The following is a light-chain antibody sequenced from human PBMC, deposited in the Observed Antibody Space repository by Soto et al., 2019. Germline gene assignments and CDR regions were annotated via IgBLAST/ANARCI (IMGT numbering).Light chain of an antibody. Sequence: QSVLTQPASVSGSPGQSITISCTGTNSDVGDYNYVSWYQHHPGKAPKLMIYEVTNRPSGVSNRFSGSKSGNTASLTISGLQAEDEADYYCSSYASSTTYVVFGGGTKLTVL. CDR3: SSYASSTTYVV. CDR1: NSDVGDYNY. J-gene: IGLJ2*01. V-gene: IGLV2-14*01. CDR2: EVT.